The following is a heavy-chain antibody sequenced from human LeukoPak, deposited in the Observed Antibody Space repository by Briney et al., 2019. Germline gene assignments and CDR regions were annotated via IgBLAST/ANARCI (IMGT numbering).Heavy chain of an antibody. Sequence: SETLSLTCTVSGDSISGSGYYWAWIRQPPEKGLEWIGSIYYSGTTYFNPSLKSRITISIDTSKNQFSLKLTSVTAADTAVYYCATGPPLGRGFWGQGTLVSVSS. V-gene: IGHV4-39*01. CDR2: IYYSGTT. CDR1: GDSISGSGYY. D-gene: IGHD7-27*01. J-gene: IGHJ4*02. CDR3: ATGPPLGRGF.